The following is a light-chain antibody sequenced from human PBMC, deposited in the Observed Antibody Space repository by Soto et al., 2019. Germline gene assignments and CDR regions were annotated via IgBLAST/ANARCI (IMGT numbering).Light chain of an antibody. CDR2: AAS. V-gene: IGKV1-39*01. CDR1: QSISSY. J-gene: IGKJ1*01. CDR3: QRYDIAPWA. Sequence: DIQMTQSPSSLSASVGDRVTITCRASQSISSYLNWYQQKPGKAPKLLIYAASSLQSGVPSRFSGSGSGTDFTLTISNLQPEDVATYYCQRYDIAPWAFGQGTKVDIK.